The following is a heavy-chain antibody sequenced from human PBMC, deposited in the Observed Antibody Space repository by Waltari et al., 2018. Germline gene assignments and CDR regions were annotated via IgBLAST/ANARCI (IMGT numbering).Heavy chain of an antibody. CDR1: GFTFSSYS. CDR3: ARSSYDSSGYYYAFDY. V-gene: IGHV3-48*01. D-gene: IGHD3-22*01. J-gene: IGHJ4*02. CDR2: ISSSSSTI. Sequence: EVQLVESGGGLVQPGGSLRLSCAASGFTFSSYSMNWVRQAPGKGLEWVSYISSSSSTIYYADSVKGRFTISRDNAKNSLYLQMNSLRAEDTAVYYCARSSYDSSGYYYAFDYWGQGTLVTVSS.